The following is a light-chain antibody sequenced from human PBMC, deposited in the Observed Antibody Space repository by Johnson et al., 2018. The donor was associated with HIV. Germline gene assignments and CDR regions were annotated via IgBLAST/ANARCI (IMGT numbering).Light chain of an antibody. J-gene: IGLJ1*01. Sequence: HSVLTQPPSVSAAPGQKVTISCSGSSSNIGNNYVSWYQQLPGTAPKLLIYENNKRPSGIPDRFSGSKSGTSATLGITGLQTGDEAYYYCGTGDSRLSAYVFVSGTKVTCL. CDR3: GTGDSRLSAYV. CDR1: SSNIGNNY. V-gene: IGLV1-51*02. CDR2: ENN.